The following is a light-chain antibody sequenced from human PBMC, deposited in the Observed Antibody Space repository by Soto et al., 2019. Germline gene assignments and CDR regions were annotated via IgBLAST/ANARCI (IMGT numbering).Light chain of an antibody. Sequence: QSALTQPASVSGSPGRSITNSCTGPGSYIGGYNHVSWYQHHPGKAPKLIIYEVTNRPSGVSNRFSGSKSGNTASLTISGLQAEDEADYYCSSYTSSTTYVFATVTKVTVL. J-gene: IGLJ1*01. V-gene: IGLV2-14*01. CDR2: EVT. CDR1: GSYIGGYNH. CDR3: SSYTSSTTYV.